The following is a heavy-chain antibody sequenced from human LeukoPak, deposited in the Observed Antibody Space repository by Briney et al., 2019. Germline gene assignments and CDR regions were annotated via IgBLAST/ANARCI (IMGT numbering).Heavy chain of an antibody. V-gene: IGHV4-61*01. J-gene: IGHJ5*02. CDR1: GGSVSSGSYY. Sequence: PSETLSLTCTVSGGSVSSGSYYWSWIRQPPGKGLEWIGYIYYSGSTNYNPSLKSRVTISVDTSKNQFFLKLSSVTAADTAVYYCAREVRREQWLVTWGQGTLVTVSS. CDR3: AREVRREQWLVT. CDR2: IYYSGST. D-gene: IGHD6-19*01.